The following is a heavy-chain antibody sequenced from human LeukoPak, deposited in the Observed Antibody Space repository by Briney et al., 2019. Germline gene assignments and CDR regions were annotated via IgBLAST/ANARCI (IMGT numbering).Heavy chain of an antibody. D-gene: IGHD4-17*01. Sequence: PSDPLSLLCAVCGQSFCGYYWSWLRQAAGKGLEWIGEMNHSGSTNYNPSLKSGVTISVDTSKIQFSLKLSSVTAADTAVYYCARAMKKLLRWLRGRDAFDIWGQGTMVTLSS. J-gene: IGHJ3*02. CDR3: ARAMKKLLRWLRGRDAFDI. V-gene: IGHV4-34*01. CDR1: GQSFCGYY. CDR2: MNHSGST.